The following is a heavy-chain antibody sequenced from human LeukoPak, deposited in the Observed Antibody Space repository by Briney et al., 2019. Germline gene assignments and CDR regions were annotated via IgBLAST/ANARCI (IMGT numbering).Heavy chain of an antibody. D-gene: IGHD1-20*01. CDR1: GFXFSAYA. Sequence: GGSLRLSCEASGFXFSAYAMTWVRQAPGKGLEWVAVLSSDGSNTYYADSVKGRFTISRDNSKNTLYLQMNSLRAEDTAVYYCFFPGVTGKVYWGQGTLVTVSS. J-gene: IGHJ4*02. V-gene: IGHV3-30-3*01. CDR2: LSSDGSNT. CDR3: FFPGVTGKVY.